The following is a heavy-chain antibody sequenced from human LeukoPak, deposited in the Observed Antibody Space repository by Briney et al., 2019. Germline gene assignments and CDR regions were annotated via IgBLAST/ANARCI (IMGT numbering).Heavy chain of an antibody. Sequence: GGSLRLSCAASGFTFSSYSMSWVRQAPGKGLEWVSSISSSSSYIYYADSVKGRFTISRDNAKNSLYLQMNSLRAEDTAVYYCARDGGYSYAPSANWFDHWGQGTLVAVSS. J-gene: IGHJ5*02. V-gene: IGHV3-21*01. CDR1: GFTFSSYS. CDR3: ARDGGYSYAPSANWFDH. CDR2: ISSSSSYI. D-gene: IGHD5-18*01.